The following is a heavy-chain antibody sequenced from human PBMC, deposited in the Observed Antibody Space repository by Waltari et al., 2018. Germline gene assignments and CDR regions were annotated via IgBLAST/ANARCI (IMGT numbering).Heavy chain of an antibody. Sequence: EVQLVESGGGLVQPGGSLRLSCAASGFTFSSYDMHWVRQATGKGLWLVSAIRSAGDTYYSGSVKGRFTISRENAKNSLYLQMNSLRAGDTGVYYCARDKVTFGDYKDYYYGMDVWGQGTTVTVSS. D-gene: IGHD4-17*01. CDR3: ARDKVTFGDYKDYYYGMDV. V-gene: IGHV3-13*01. CDR2: IRSAGDT. CDR1: GFTFSSYD. J-gene: IGHJ6*02.